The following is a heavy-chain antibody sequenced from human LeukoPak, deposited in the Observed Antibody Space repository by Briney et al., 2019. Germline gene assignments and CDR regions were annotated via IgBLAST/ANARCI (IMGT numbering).Heavy chain of an antibody. CDR1: GGSISSGGYY. J-gene: IGHJ4*02. V-gene: IGHV4-31*03. CDR3: ARLGHSSGYSYYFDY. Sequence: SQTLSLTCTVSGGSISSGGYYWSWLRQHPGKGLEWIGYIYYSGSTYYNPSLKSRVTISVDTSKNQFSLKLSSVTAADTAVYYCARLGHSSGYSYYFDYWGQGTLVTVSS. D-gene: IGHD3-22*01. CDR2: IYYSGST.